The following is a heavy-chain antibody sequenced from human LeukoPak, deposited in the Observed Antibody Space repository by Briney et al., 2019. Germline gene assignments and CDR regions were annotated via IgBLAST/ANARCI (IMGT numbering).Heavy chain of an antibody. J-gene: IGHJ6*02. CDR1: GGSISSSNW. D-gene: IGHD6-19*01. Sequence: SGTLSLTCAVSGGSISSSNWWSWVRQPPGKGLEWIGETYHSGSTNYNPSLKSRVTISVDKSKNQFSLKLSSVTAADTAVYYCARAPAGYYYYYGMDVWGQGTTVTVSS. CDR3: ARAPAGYYYYYGMDV. V-gene: IGHV4-4*02. CDR2: TYHSGST.